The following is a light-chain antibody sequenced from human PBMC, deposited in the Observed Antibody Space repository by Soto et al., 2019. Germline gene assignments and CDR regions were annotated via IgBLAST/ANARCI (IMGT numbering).Light chain of an antibody. J-gene: IGKJ1*01. CDR2: AAS. Sequence: EIVLTQSPGTLSLSPGERATLSCRTSQSVSRNYLAWYHQKPGQAPRLFIYAASSRAAGIPDRFSGFGSVTDFTLTISRLEPDDFAVYYCQQYGSSPWTFGQGTKVEVK. V-gene: IGKV3-20*01. CDR1: QSVSRNY. CDR3: QQYGSSPWT.